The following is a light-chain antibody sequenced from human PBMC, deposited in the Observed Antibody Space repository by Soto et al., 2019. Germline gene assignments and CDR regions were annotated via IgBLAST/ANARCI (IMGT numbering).Light chain of an antibody. J-gene: IGKJ5*01. CDR1: QTVPSR. CDR3: QQYNNWPPAIT. CDR2: GAS. Sequence: EIVLTQSPATPSVSPGEGVTLSCRASQTVPSRIAWYQQKPGQAPRLLIYGASTRATGIPARFSGSGSGTEFTLTISSLQSEDFAVYYCQQYNNWPPAITFGQGTRLEIK. V-gene: IGKV3-15*01.